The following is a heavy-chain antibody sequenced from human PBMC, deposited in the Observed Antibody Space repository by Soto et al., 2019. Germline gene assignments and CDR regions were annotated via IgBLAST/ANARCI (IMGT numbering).Heavy chain of an antibody. D-gene: IGHD3-22*01. CDR3: ARDQLYYNDISGRPLNAFDV. CDR2: IGIGSSTK. Sequence: GGSLRLSCAASGFTFRNYGMNWVRQAPGKGLEWVSYIGIGSSTKYYADSVKGRFTISRDNAKNSLYLQMNSLGAEDTAVYYCARDQLYYNDISGRPLNAFDVWGQGTMVTVSS. J-gene: IGHJ3*01. CDR1: GFTFRNYG. V-gene: IGHV3-48*01.